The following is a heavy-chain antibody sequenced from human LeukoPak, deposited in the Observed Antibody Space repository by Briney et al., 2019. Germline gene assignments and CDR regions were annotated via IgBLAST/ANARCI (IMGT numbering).Heavy chain of an antibody. D-gene: IGHD2-21*02. Sequence: PGGSLRLSCAASGFTFSSYSMNWVRQAPGKGLEWVSSISSSSSYIYYADSVKGRFTISRDNAKNSLYLQMNSLRAEDTAVYYCAREGDPMQGFDYWGQGTLVTVSS. CDR2: ISSSSSYI. CDR3: AREGDPMQGFDY. CDR1: GFTFSSYS. J-gene: IGHJ4*02. V-gene: IGHV3-21*01.